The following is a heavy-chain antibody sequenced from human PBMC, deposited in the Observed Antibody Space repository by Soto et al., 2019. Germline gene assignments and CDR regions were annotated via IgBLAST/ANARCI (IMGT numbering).Heavy chain of an antibody. CDR2: ISGYNGNT. J-gene: IGHJ6*02. CDR3: ARNGYYYGMDV. CDR1: GYTFSNFG. D-gene: IGHD1-1*01. Sequence: ASVKVSCKASGYTFSNFGLSWVRQAPGQGLEWMGWISGYNGNTNSAQKLQGRVTMTTDTSTSTAYMELRSLRSDDTAVYYCARNGYYYGMDVWGQGTTVTVSS. V-gene: IGHV1-18*01.